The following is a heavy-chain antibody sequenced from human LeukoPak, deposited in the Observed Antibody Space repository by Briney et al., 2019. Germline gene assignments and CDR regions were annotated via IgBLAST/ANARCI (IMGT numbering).Heavy chain of an antibody. CDR1: GFTFSDYY. J-gene: IGHJ4*02. Sequence: GGSLRLSCAGSGFTFSDYYMSWIRQAPGKGLEWVSYISSSGSTIYYADSVKGRFTISRDNAKNSLYLQMNSLRAEDTAVYYCARDLRMGYFDYWGQGTLVTVSS. CDR3: ARDLRMGYFDY. V-gene: IGHV3-11*04. CDR2: ISSSGSTI. D-gene: IGHD2-8*01.